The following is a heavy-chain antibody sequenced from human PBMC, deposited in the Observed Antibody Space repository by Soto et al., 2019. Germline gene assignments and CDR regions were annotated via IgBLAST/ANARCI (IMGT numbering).Heavy chain of an antibody. Sequence: QLQLQESGPGLVKPSETLSLTCTVSGGSISSSSYYWGWIRQPPGKGLEWIGSIYYSGSTYYNPSIKSRVTIAVDTSKTQFSLKLSSVTAADTAVYYCARHPTAPQIAVAGYFDYWGQGTLVTVSS. D-gene: IGHD6-19*01. CDR3: ARHPTAPQIAVAGYFDY. J-gene: IGHJ4*02. V-gene: IGHV4-39*01. CDR1: GGSISSSSYY. CDR2: IYYSGST.